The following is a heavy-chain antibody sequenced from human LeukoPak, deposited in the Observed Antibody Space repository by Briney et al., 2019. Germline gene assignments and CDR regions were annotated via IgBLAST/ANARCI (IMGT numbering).Heavy chain of an antibody. CDR2: ISGSAGST. D-gene: IGHD6-13*01. V-gene: IGHV3-23*01. CDR3: AKNPSNVIAAAGPGYFQH. CDR1: GFTFSSHA. Sequence: PGGSLRLSCAASGFTFSSHAMNWVRQAPGKGLEWVSTISGSAGSTYYANSVKGRFTISRDTSKNTLYLQMNSLRAEDTAVYYCAKNPSNVIAAAGPGYFQHWGQGTLVTVSS. J-gene: IGHJ1*01.